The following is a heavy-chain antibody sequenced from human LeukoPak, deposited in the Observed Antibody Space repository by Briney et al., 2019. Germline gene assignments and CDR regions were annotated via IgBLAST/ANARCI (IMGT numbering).Heavy chain of an antibody. CDR3: ARVSWFYSSSWVSDY. CDR2: IYYSGST. J-gene: IGHJ4*02. D-gene: IGHD6-13*01. Sequence: PSETLSLTCTVYGGSISSSSYYWGWIRQTPGKGLEWIVTIYYSGSTYYNPSLKSRVTISVHTSKNQFSLNLTSVTAADTAVYYCARVSWFYSSSWVSDYWGQGTLVTVSS. CDR1: GGSISSSSYY. V-gene: IGHV4-39*01.